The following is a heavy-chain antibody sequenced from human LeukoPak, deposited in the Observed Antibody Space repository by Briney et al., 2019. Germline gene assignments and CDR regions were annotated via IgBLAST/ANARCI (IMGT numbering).Heavy chain of an antibody. V-gene: IGHV3-21*01. J-gene: IGHJ4*02. CDR3: ARDPGPHLLYGHFDY. CDR2: ISSSSSSYI. CDR1: GFTFSSYS. Sequence: QPGGALRLSCAASGFTFSSYSRNWGRQAPGKGLEWVSSISSSSSSYIYYADSVKGRFTISRDNAKNSLYLQMNSLRAEDTAVYYCARDPGPHLLYGHFDYWGQGTLVTVSS. D-gene: IGHD4-17*01.